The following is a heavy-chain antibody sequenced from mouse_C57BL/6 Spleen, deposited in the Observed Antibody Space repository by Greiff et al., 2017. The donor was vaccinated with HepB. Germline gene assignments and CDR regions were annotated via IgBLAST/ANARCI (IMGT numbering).Heavy chain of an antibody. Sequence: QVQLQQPGAELVRPGSSVKLSCKASGYTFTSYWMDWVKQRPGQGLEWIGNIYPSDSETHYNQKFKDKATLTVDKSSSTAYMQLSSLTSEDSAVYYCARETGWGVDYWGQGTTLTVSS. V-gene: IGHV1-61*01. CDR3: ARETGWGVDY. D-gene: IGHD3-3*01. J-gene: IGHJ2*01. CDR1: GYTFTSYW. CDR2: IYPSDSET.